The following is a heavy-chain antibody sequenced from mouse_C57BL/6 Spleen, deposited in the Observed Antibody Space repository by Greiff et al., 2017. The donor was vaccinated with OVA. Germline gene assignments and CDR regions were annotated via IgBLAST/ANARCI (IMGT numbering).Heavy chain of an antibody. V-gene: IGHV1-26*01. CDR2: INPNNGGT. D-gene: IGHD1-1*01. J-gene: IGHJ2*01. CDR3: ARDSSYYDGSSYDYFDY. Sequence: EVQLQQSGPELVKPGASVKISCKASGYTFTDYYMNWVKQSHGKSLEWIGDINPNNGGTSYNQKFKGKATLTVDKSSSTAYMELRSLTSEDSAVYYCARDSSYYDGSSYDYFDYWGQGTTLTVSS. CDR1: GYTFTDYY.